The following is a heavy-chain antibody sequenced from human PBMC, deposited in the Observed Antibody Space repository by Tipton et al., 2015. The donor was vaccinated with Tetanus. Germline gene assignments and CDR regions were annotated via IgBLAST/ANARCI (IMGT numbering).Heavy chain of an antibody. V-gene: IGHV3-23*01. CDR2: ISGSDGET. CDR3: AKRTITCDY. D-gene: IGHD5-24*01. CDR1: GFTFNHFA. J-gene: IGHJ4*02. Sequence: SLRLSCTASGFTFNHFAMSWVRQAPGKGLEWVSSISGSDGETHYADSVKGRFTISRDNSKNTLFLQMNSLRTEDTAVYYCAKRTITCDYWGQGTLVTVSS.